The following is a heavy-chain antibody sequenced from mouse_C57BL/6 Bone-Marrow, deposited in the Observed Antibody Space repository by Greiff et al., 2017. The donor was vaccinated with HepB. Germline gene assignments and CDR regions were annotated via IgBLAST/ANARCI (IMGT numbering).Heavy chain of an antibody. D-gene: IGHD2-4*01. CDR3: ASDDYGYFDY. CDR2: IDPSDSYT. V-gene: IGHV1-50*01. Sequence: LQQPGAELVKPGASVKLSCKASGYTFTSYWMQWVKQRPGQGLEWIGEIDPSDSYTNYNQKFKGKATLTVDTSSSTAYMQLSSLTSEDSAVYYCASDDYGYFDYWGQGTTLTVSS. CDR1: GYTFTSYW. J-gene: IGHJ2*01.